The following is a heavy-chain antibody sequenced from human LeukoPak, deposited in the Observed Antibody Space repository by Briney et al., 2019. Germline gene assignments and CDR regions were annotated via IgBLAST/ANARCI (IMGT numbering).Heavy chain of an antibody. Sequence: GWSLRLSCSASGFTFSSYVMHWVRQAPGKGLEYVSGISSSGGTIYYADSVKGRFSISRDNSKNTLDLQMSSLRAEDTAVYYCVKDLTATTSAWGQGTLVIVSS. D-gene: IGHD1-7*01. CDR1: GFTFSSYV. V-gene: IGHV3-64D*09. CDR3: VKDLTATTSA. J-gene: IGHJ4*02. CDR2: ISSSGGTI.